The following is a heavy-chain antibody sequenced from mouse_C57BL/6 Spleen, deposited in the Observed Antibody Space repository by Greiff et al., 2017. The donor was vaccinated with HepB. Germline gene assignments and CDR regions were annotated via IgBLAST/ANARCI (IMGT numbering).Heavy chain of an antibody. Sequence: QVHVKQPGAELVMPGASVKLSCKASGYTFTSYWMHWVKQRPGQGLEWIGEIDPSDSYTNYNQKFKGKSTLTVDKSSSTAYMQLSSLTSEDSAVYYCARKGGLYDGYYGTYWYFDVWGTGTTVTVSS. V-gene: IGHV1-69*01. CDR2: IDPSDSYT. CDR1: GYTFTSYW. CDR3: ARKGGLYDGYYGTYWYFDV. J-gene: IGHJ1*03. D-gene: IGHD2-3*01.